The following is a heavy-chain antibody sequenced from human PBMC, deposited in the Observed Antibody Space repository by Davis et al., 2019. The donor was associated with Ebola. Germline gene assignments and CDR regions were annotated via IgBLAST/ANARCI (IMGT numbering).Heavy chain of an antibody. CDR1: GFTFSSYE. CDR3: ARVGLNFRAFDI. D-gene: IGHD3/OR15-3a*01. Sequence: GGSLRLSCAASGFTFSSYEMNWVRQAPGKGLEWVSYISSSGSTIYYADSVKGRFTISRDNAKNSLYLQMNSLRAEDTAVYYCARVGLNFRAFDIWGQGTMVTVSS. CDR2: ISSSGSTI. J-gene: IGHJ3*02. V-gene: IGHV3-48*03.